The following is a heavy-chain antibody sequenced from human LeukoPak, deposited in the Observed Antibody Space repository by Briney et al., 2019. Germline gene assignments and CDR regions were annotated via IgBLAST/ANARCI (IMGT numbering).Heavy chain of an antibody. J-gene: IGHJ4*02. CDR3: ARHSSSWSPNPDY. V-gene: IGHV4-39*01. Sequence: SEILSLTCTVSGDSISNNNYYWGWIRQPPGNGLEWIGTVYYSGSTYYIPSLRGRLTISLDTSKNQFSLRLSSVTAADTAVYYCARHSSSWSPNPDYWGQGTLVTVSS. CDR2: VYYSGST. D-gene: IGHD6-13*01. CDR1: GDSISNNNYY.